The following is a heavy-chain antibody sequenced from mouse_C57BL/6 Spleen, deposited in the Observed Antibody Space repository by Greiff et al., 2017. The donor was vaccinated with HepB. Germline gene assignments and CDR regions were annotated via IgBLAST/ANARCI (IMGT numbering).Heavy chain of an antibody. J-gene: IGHJ4*01. Sequence: EVQRVESGGGLVKPGGSLKLSCAASGFTFSSYAMSWVRQTPEKRLEWVATISDGGSYTYYPDNVKGRFTISRDNAKNNLYLQMSHLKSEDTAMYYCASRGATGAMDYWGQGTSVTVSS. CDR3: ASRGATGAMDY. D-gene: IGHD6-1*01. V-gene: IGHV5-4*01. CDR2: ISDGGSYT. CDR1: GFTFSSYA.